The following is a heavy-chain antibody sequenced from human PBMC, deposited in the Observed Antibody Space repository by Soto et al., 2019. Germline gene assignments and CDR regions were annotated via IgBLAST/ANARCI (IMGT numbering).Heavy chain of an antibody. D-gene: IGHD3-22*01. CDR3: AKVVRSYYDSSGYYRENAFDI. CDR1: GFTFSSYG. V-gene: IGHV3-30*18. CDR2: ISYDGSNK. J-gene: IGHJ3*02. Sequence: QVQLVESGGGVVQPGRSLRLSCAASGFTFSSYGMHWVRQAPGKGLEWVAVISYDGSNKYYADSVKGRFTISRDNSKNTLYLQMNSVRAEDTAVYYCAKVVRSYYDSSGYYRENAFDIWGQGTMVTVSS.